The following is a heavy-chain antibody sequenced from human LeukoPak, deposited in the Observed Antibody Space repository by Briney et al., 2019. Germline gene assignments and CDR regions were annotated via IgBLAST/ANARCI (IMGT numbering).Heavy chain of an antibody. Sequence: WVRQASGKGLEWIGSIYYGGSTYYNPSLKSRVTISVDTSKNQFSLKLSSVTAADTAVYYCARETSQKGAHYMDVWGKGTTVTISS. J-gene: IGHJ6*03. V-gene: IGHV4-39*07. CDR3: ARETSQKGAHYMDV. D-gene: IGHD3-16*01. CDR2: IYYGGST.